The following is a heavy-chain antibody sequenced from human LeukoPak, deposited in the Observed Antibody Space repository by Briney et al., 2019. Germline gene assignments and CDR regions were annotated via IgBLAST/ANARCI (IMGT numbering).Heavy chain of an antibody. CDR3: ARAPGYGAAYYFDY. J-gene: IGHJ4*02. D-gene: IGHD1-1*01. V-gene: IGHV3-30*04. CDR2: VSYDGSYK. Sequence: PGGSLRLPCAAAGFTFSKFAMHWVRQAPGKGLEWVAVVSYDGSYKYYADSVKGRFTISRDNSKNTLYLQMNSLRAEDTAVYYCARAPGYGAAYYFDYWGQGTQVTVSS. CDR1: GFTFSKFA.